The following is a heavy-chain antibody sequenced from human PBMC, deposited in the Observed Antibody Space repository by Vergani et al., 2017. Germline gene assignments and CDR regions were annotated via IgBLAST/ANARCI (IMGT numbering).Heavy chain of an antibody. CDR3: ARGDYGILTGYRY. J-gene: IGHJ4*02. V-gene: IGHV1-46*03. CDR2: INPSGGHT. CDR1: GYTFSNYY. D-gene: IGHD3-9*01. Sequence: QVQVVQSGAEVKKSGASVKFSCKTSGYTFSNYYMHWLRKAPGQGLEWMGIINPSGGHTNYAQKFQGRVTMTRDTSTSTVYMELNSLRSEDTAIYYCARGDYGILTGYRYWGQGTLVTVSA.